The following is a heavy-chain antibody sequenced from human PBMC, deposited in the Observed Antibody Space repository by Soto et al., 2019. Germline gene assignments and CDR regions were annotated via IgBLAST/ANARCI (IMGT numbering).Heavy chain of an antibody. J-gene: IGHJ4*02. CDR2: ISSSSSYI. Sequence: PGGSLRLSCAASGFTFSSYSMNWVRQAPGKGLEWVSSISSSSSYIYYADSVKGRFTISRDNAKNSLYLQMDSLRAEDTAVYYCARGDLRNFDYWGQGTLVTVSS. CDR3: ARGDLRNFDY. CDR1: GFTFSSYS. V-gene: IGHV3-21*01.